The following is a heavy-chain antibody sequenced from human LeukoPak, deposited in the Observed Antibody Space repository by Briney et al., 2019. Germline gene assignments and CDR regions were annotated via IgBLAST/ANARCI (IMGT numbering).Heavy chain of an antibody. CDR3: AKSNDGTVVVPAAAYRH. CDR1: GFTFSSYG. J-gene: IGHJ4*02. Sequence: GGSLRLSCAASGFTFSSYGMHWVRQPPGKGLEWVAVVSYDGSNKYYADSVKGRFTISRDNSKNTLYLQMNGLRAEDTAVYYCAKSNDGTVVVPAAAYRHWGQGTLVTVSS. CDR2: VSYDGSNK. V-gene: IGHV3-30*18. D-gene: IGHD2-2*01.